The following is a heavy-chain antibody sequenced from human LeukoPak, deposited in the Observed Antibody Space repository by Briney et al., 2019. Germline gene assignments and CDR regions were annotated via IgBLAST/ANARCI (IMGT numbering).Heavy chain of an antibody. J-gene: IGHJ4*02. CDR3: ARDRGGYTYSHDY. Sequence: PSETLSLTCAVSGGSISSSNWWGWVRQPPGKGLEWIGEIYHDGSTNYNPSLKSRVTISMDKSKNQLSLKLNFVTAADTAVYYCARDRGGYTYSHDYWGQGTLVTVSS. V-gene: IGHV4-4*02. D-gene: IGHD5-18*01. CDR1: GGSISSSNW. CDR2: IYHDGST.